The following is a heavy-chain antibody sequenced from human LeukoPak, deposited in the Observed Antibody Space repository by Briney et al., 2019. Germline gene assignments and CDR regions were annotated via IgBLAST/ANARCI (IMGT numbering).Heavy chain of an antibody. V-gene: IGHV3-30-3*01. D-gene: IGHD3-22*01. Sequence: GGSLRLSCAASGFTFSSYAMHWVRQAPGKGLEWVAVISYDGSNKYYADSVKGRFIISRDNSKNTLYLQMNSLRAEDTAVYYCARGASPRAYYYDSSGYLYYYYGMDVWGQGTTVTVSS. CDR1: GFTFSSYA. CDR3: ARGASPRAYYYDSSGYLYYYYGMDV. CDR2: ISYDGSNK. J-gene: IGHJ6*02.